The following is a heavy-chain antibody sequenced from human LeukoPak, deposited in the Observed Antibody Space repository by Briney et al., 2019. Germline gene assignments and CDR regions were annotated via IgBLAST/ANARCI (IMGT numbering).Heavy chain of an antibody. V-gene: IGHV3-7*01. CDR1: GFTFSSYW. D-gene: IGHD4/OR15-4a*01. Sequence: PGGSLRLSCAASGFTFSSYWMSWVRQAPGKGLEWVANIKEDGSEKAYVDSVKGRFTISRDNAKNSLYLQMNSLRAEDTAVYYCARDPAYGAVDIWGQGTMVTVSS. J-gene: IGHJ3*02. CDR3: ARDPAYGAVDI. CDR2: IKEDGSEK.